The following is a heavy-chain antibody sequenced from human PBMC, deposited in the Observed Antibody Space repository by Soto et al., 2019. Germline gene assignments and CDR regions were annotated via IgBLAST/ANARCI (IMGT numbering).Heavy chain of an antibody. D-gene: IGHD6-13*01. J-gene: IGHJ1*01. Sequence: EVQLVESGGGLVQPGRSLRLSCAASGFTFDDYAMHWVRQVPGKGLEWVSGINGNSGSIGYGDSVKGRFAISRDNAQNSLHLQMNSLSAEDTAFYYCVKDESINWYSGHFRHWGQGTLVTVSS. V-gene: IGHV3-9*01. CDR3: VKDESINWYSGHFRH. CDR1: GFTFDDYA. CDR2: INGNSGSI.